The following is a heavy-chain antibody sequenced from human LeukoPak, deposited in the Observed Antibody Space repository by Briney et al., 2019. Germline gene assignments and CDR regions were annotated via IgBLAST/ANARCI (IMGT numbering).Heavy chain of an antibody. CDR2: IDPSDSYT. CDR1: GYSFTSYC. D-gene: IGHD6-13*01. J-gene: IGHJ6*02. Sequence: GESLKISCKGSGYSFTSYCISWVRQMPGKGLEWMGRIDPSDSYTNYSPSFQGHVTISADKSISTAYLQWGSLKASDTAMYYWATRVAAAGMYYYYYGMDVWGQGTTVTVSS. CDR3: ATRVAAAGMYYYYYGMDV. V-gene: IGHV5-10-1*01.